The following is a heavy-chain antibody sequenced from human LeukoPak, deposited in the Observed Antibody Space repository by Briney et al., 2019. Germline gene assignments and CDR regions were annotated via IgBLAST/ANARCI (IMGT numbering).Heavy chain of an antibody. CDR3: ARASNYYGSGSRMDV. D-gene: IGHD3-10*01. V-gene: IGHV1-69*05. J-gene: IGHJ6*04. CDR1: GGTFSSYA. CDR2: IIPIFGTA. Sequence: SVKVSCKASGGTFSSYAISWVRQAPGQGPEWMGGIIPIFGTANYAQKFQGRVTITTDESTSTAYMELSSLRSEDTAVYYCARASNYYGSGSRMDVWGKGTTVTVSS.